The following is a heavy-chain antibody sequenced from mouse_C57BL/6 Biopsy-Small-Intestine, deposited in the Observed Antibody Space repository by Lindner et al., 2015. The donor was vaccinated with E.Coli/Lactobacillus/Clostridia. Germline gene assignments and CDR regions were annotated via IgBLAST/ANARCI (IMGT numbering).Heavy chain of an antibody. D-gene: IGHD2-12*01. J-gene: IGHJ4*01. Sequence: VQLQESGPELVKPGASVKISCKASGYAFSSSWMNWVKQRPGKGLEWIGRIYPGDGDTNYNGKFKGKATLTADKSSSTAYMQLSSLTSEDFAVYFCARNYYKGGYAMDYWGQGTSVTVSS. CDR3: ARNYYKGGYAMDY. CDR2: IYPGDGDT. CDR1: GYAFSSSW. V-gene: IGHV1-82*01.